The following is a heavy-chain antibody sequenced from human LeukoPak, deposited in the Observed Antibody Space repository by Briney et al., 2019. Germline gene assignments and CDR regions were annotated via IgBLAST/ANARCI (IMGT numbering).Heavy chain of an antibody. V-gene: IGHV3-11*04. CDR3: ARGPPLVRLGYYYEGYYFDY. CDR2: ISSSGSTM. J-gene: IGHJ4*02. D-gene: IGHD3-22*01. CDR1: GFTFSDYY. Sequence: GGSLRLSCAASGFTFSDYYMSWIRRAPGKGLEWVSYISSSGSTMYYADSVKGRFTISRDNAKNSLYLQMNSLRAEDTAVYYCARGPPLVRLGYYYEGYYFDYWGQGTLVTVSS.